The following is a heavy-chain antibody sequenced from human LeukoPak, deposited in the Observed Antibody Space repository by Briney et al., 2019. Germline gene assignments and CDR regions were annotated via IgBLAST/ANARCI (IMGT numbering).Heavy chain of an antibody. CDR1: GFTFNSFS. D-gene: IGHD3-22*01. CDR2: ISDDGSNK. J-gene: IGHJ3*02. Sequence: GGSLRLSCAASGFTFNSFSMHWVRQAPGKGLEWVAVISDDGSNKYFADSVKGRFTISRDNSKNTLYLQMNSLRAEDTAVYYCAKDYDSSGWAAFDIWGQGTMVTVSS. CDR3: AKDYDSSGWAAFDI. V-gene: IGHV3-30*18.